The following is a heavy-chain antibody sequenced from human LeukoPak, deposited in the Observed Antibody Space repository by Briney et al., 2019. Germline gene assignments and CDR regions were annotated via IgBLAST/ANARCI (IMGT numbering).Heavy chain of an antibody. J-gene: IGHJ4*02. CDR2: ISGSGGNT. V-gene: IGHV3-23*01. Sequence: GGSLRLSCAASGFSFSSYAMGWVRQAPGKGLEWLSNISGSGGNTNYAESVKGRFTISGDNTKNTLYLQMNSLRAEDTAVYFCAKFGELYYFDQWGQGTLVTVSS. CDR3: AKFGELYYFDQ. CDR1: GFSFSSYA. D-gene: IGHD3-10*01.